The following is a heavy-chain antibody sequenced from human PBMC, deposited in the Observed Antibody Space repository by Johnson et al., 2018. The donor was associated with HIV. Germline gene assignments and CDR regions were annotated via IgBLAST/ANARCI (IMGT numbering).Heavy chain of an antibody. CDR3: GLLGLCWAM. Sequence: QMLLVESGGGVVRPGGSLRLSCAASGFTFSDYYMSWIRQAPGKGLEWLSYISSSGSTIYYSDSVKGLFSLSRDISKNMLYLQMHSLRGDDTGHNVRGLLGLCWAMWG. J-gene: IGHJ1*01. D-gene: IGHD3-10*02. V-gene: IGHV3-11*01. CDR2: ISSSGSTI. CDR1: GFTFSDYY.